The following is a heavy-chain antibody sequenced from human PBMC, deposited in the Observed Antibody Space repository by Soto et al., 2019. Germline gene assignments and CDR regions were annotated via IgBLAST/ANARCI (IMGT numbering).Heavy chain of an antibody. CDR3: ARDEGFCSGGSCTGWFDP. V-gene: IGHV1-46*01. D-gene: IGHD2-15*01. CDR2: INPKGGAT. CDR1: GYTFSNYF. Sequence: QVQLVQSGAEVKRPGASVKVSCKASGYTFSNYFINWVRQAPGQGLEWVGVINPKGGATTYAQKFQGRVNMTSDTSTNTIYMTLRSLTSEETAFYYCARDEGFCSGGSCTGWFDPWGQGTLVTVSS. J-gene: IGHJ5*02.